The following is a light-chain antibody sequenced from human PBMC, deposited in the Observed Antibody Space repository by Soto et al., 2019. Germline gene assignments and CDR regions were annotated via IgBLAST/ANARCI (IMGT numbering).Light chain of an antibody. V-gene: IGKV3-20*01. CDR2: DTS. CDR3: QHQGT. J-gene: IGKJ4*01. CDR1: QSVGRRY. Sequence: VVLTQSPGTLSLSPGERATLSCRASQSVGRRYLAWYQQKPGQVPRLLIYDTSDRASDIPDRFSGGGSETDFSLTISRLVPEDSAVYYCQHQGTFGGGTKVEIK.